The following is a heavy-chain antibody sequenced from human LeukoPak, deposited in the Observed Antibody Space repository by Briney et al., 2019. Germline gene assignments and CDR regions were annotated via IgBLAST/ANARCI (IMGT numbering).Heavy chain of an antibody. CDR1: GYTFTSYA. CDR2: ISAYNGNT. Sequence: ASVKVSCKASGYTFTSYAMNWVRQAPGQGLEWMGWISAYNGNTNYAQKPQGRVTMTRDMSTSTVYMELSSLRSEDTAVYYCARGGDATVTTADYWGQGTLVTVSS. J-gene: IGHJ4*02. CDR3: ARGGDATVTTADY. V-gene: IGHV1-18*01. D-gene: IGHD4-17*01.